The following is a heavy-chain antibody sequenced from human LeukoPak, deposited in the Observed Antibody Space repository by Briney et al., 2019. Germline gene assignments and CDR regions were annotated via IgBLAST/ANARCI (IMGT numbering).Heavy chain of an antibody. CDR3: ARQSRTYYDFSLDV. CDR1: GGSFSGYY. V-gene: IGHV4-34*01. Sequence: SETLSLTCAVYGGSFSGYYWSWIRQPPGKGLEWIGEINHSGSTNYNPSLKSRVTISVDTSKNQFSLKLSSVTAADTAVYYCARQSRTYYDFSLDVWGKGTTVTVSS. J-gene: IGHJ6*04. CDR2: INHSGST. D-gene: IGHD3-3*01.